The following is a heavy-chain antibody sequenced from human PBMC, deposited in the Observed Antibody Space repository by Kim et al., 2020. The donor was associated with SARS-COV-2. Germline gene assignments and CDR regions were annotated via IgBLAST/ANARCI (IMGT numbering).Heavy chain of an antibody. CDR3: ARARGSIVGATTAVRYFDY. D-gene: IGHD1-26*01. CDR1: GYTFTSYY. Sequence: ASVKVSCKASGYTFTSYYMHWVRQAPGQGLEWMGIINPSGGSTSYAQKFQGRVTMTRDTSTSTVYMELSSLRSEDTAVYYCARARGSIVGATTAVRYFDYWGQGTLVTVSS. V-gene: IGHV1-46*01. CDR2: INPSGGST. J-gene: IGHJ4*02.